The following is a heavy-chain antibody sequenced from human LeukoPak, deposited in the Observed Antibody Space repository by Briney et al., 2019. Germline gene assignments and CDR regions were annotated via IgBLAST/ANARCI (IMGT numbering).Heavy chain of an antibody. D-gene: IGHD6-13*01. Sequence: ASVTVSCKASGYTFTSYGISWVRQAPGQGLEWMGWISAYNGNTNYAQKLQGRVTMTTDTSTSTAYMELRSLRSDDTAVYYCARTYSSSSIGYYYYMDVWGKGTTVTVSS. V-gene: IGHV1-18*01. CDR3: ARTYSSSSIGYYYYMDV. CDR2: ISAYNGNT. J-gene: IGHJ6*03. CDR1: GYTFTSYG.